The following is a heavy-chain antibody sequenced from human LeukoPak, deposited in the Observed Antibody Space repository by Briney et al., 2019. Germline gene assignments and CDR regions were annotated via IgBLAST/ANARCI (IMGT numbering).Heavy chain of an antibody. Sequence: PGGSLRLSCAASGFTFSGSAMHWVRQASGKGLEWVGHIRSKANSYATAYAATVQGSFTIYRDDSKKKAYLKMNSLKTEDTAVYYCTRGGYGSFFFDWCGQRTLVTVSS. CDR1: GFTFSGSA. CDR3: TRGGYGSFFFDW. D-gene: IGHD5-12*01. J-gene: IGHJ4*02. V-gene: IGHV3-73*01. CDR2: IRSKANSYAT.